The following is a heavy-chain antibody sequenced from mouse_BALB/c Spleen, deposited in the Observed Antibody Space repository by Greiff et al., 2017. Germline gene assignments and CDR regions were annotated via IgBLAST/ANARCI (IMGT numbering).Heavy chain of an antibody. J-gene: IGHJ2*01. CDR1: GYSITSDYA. Sequence: VQLQQSGPGLVKPSQSLSLTCTVTGYSITSDYAWNWIRQFPGNKLEWMGYISYSGSTSYNPSLKSRISITRDTSKNQFFLQLNSVTTEDTATYYCARSRGYYFDYWGQGTTLTVSS. CDR3: ARSRGYYFDY. D-gene: IGHD3-1*01. V-gene: IGHV3-2*02. CDR2: ISYSGST.